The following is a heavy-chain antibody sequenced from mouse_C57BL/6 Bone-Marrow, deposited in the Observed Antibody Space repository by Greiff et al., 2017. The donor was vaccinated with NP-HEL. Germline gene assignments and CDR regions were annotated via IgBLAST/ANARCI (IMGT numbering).Heavy chain of an antibody. D-gene: IGHD2-4*01. CDR3: TRSRYDYDETDFDY. V-gene: IGHV1-49*01. Sequence: LQQSGAELVRPGSSVKLSCKDSYFAFMASAMHWVKQRPGHGLEWIGSFTMYSDATEYSENFKGKATLTANTSSSTAYMELSSLTSEDSAVYYCTRSRYDYDETDFDYWGQGTTLTVSS. CDR2: FTMYSDAT. J-gene: IGHJ2*01. CDR1: YFAFMASA.